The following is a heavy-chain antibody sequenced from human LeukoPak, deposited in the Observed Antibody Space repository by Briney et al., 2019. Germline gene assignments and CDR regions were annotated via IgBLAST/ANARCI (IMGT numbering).Heavy chain of an antibody. Sequence: TETLSLTCTVSGGSISSYYWSWIRQPPGKGLEWIGYIYYSGSTNYNPSLKSRVTISVDTSKNQLSLKLSSVTAADTAVYYCARAPSEEFLEWPGACDYWGQGTLVIVSS. V-gene: IGHV4-59*01. CDR3: ARAPSEEFLEWPGACDY. J-gene: IGHJ4*02. CDR1: GGSISSYY. D-gene: IGHD3-3*01. CDR2: IYYSGST.